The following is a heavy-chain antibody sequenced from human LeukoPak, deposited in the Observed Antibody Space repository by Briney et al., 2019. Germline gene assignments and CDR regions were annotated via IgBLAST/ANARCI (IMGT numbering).Heavy chain of an antibody. CDR3: AKDVFGDVYYYFFGMDV. Sequence: GGSLRLSCAASGFTFRSYGMHWVRQAPGKGLEWVAVISYDGSNEDYADSVKGRFTISRDNSKNTLYLQMNSLRAEDTALYYCAKDVFGDVYYYFFGMDVWGPGTAVTVSS. CDR1: GFTFRSYG. CDR2: ISYDGSNE. D-gene: IGHD3-3*01. J-gene: IGHJ6*02. V-gene: IGHV3-30*18.